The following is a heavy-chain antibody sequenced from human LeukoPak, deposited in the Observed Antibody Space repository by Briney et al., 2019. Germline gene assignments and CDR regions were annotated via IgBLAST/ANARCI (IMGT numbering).Heavy chain of an antibody. CDR1: GFTFSSYA. Sequence: GGSLRLSCAASGFTFSSYAMHWVRQAPGKWLEWVAVISYDGSNKYYAGSVKGRFTISRDNSRNTLYLQMNSLRAEDTAVYYCARDWGGSGYFDYWGQGILVIVSS. CDR2: ISYDGSNK. CDR3: ARDWGGSGYFDY. D-gene: IGHD3-16*01. V-gene: IGHV3-30-3*01. J-gene: IGHJ4*02.